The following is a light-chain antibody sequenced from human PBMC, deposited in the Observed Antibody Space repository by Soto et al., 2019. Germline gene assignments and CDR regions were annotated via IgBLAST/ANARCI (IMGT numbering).Light chain of an antibody. CDR1: SSDVGSYNL. CDR3: SSYTGTTVLYV. V-gene: IGLV2-14*02. CDR2: DVN. Sequence: QSVLTQSASVSGSPGQSITISCTGTSSDVGSYNLVSWYQQHPGTAPKLIIYDVNIRPSGISIRFSGSKSGNTASLTISELQAEDEADYFCSSYTGTTVLYVFGSGTKLTVL. J-gene: IGLJ1*01.